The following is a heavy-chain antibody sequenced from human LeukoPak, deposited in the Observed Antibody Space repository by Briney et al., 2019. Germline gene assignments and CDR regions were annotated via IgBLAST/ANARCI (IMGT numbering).Heavy chain of an antibody. Sequence: SVKVSCKASGGTFSSYAISWVRQAPGQGLEWMGGIIPIFGTANYAQKFQGRVTITTDESTSTAYMELSSLRSEDTAVYYCARASYSSSWHYYYYYTDVWGKGTTVTVSS. J-gene: IGHJ6*03. D-gene: IGHD6-13*01. V-gene: IGHV1-69*05. CDR1: GGTFSSYA. CDR2: IIPIFGTA. CDR3: ARASYSSSWHYYYYYTDV.